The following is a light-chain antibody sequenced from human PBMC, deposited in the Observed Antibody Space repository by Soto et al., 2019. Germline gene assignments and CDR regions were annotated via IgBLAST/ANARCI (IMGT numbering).Light chain of an antibody. CDR1: QDMSKY. Sequence: DIQMTQSPLSLSASVGDRVTITCQASQDMSKYLNWYQQKPGKAPKLLIYDASNLETGVPPRFSGSGSGTDFTFTISSLQPEDIATYYCQQYDNLPLTFGGGTKVEIK. CDR3: QQYDNLPLT. V-gene: IGKV1-33*01. J-gene: IGKJ4*01. CDR2: DAS.